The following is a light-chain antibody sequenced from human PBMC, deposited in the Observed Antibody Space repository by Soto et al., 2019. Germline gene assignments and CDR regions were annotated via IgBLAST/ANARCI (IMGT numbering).Light chain of an antibody. CDR3: SPYTSSSTPLV. CDR2: DVT. V-gene: IGLV2-14*01. J-gene: IGLJ3*02. Sequence: QSALTQPASVSGSPGQSITISCTGTSSDVGGYNYVSWYQQHPGKAPKLMIYDVTNRPSGVSNRFSGSKSGNTASLTISGLQAEDEADYYCSPYTSSSTPLVFGGGTQLTVL. CDR1: SSDVGGYNY.